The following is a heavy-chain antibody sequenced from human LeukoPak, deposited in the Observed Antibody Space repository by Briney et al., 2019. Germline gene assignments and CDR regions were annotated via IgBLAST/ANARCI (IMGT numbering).Heavy chain of an antibody. CDR2: TSGSGGST. Sequence: GGSLRLSCAASGFTFSSYAMSWVRQAPGKGLEWVSATSGSGGSTYYADSVEGRFTISRDNSKNTLYLQMNSLRAEDTAVYYCAKDAVLRYFDWLPLDYWGQGTLVTVSS. CDR1: GFTFSSYA. CDR3: AKDAVLRYFDWLPLDY. V-gene: IGHV3-23*01. J-gene: IGHJ4*02. D-gene: IGHD3-9*01.